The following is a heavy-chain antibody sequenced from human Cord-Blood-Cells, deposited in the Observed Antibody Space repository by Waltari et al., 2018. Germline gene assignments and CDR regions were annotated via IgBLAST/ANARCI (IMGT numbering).Heavy chain of an antibody. CDR2: ISYDGSNK. CDR1: SYA. CDR3: ARGSLWTLYYYYGMDV. D-gene: IGHD2-21*01. Sequence: SYAMHWVRQAPGKGLEWVAVISYDGSNKYYADSVKGRFTISRDNSKNTLYLQMNSLRAEDTAVYYCARGSLWTLYYYYGMDVWGQGTTVTVSS. V-gene: IGHV3-30*04. J-gene: IGHJ6*02.